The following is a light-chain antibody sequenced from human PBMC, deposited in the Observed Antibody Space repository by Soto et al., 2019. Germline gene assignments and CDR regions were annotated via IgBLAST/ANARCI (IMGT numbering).Light chain of an antibody. CDR3: QQRSNWPT. J-gene: IGKJ5*01. V-gene: IGKV3-11*01. CDR2: EAS. Sequence: IVLTQTPATLSLSPGERATLSCRASQSVSSYLAWYQQTPGQAPRLLIYEASNRATGIPARFGGSGSGTDFTLTISSLEPEDFAVYYCQQRSNWPTFGQGTRLEV. CDR1: QSVSSY.